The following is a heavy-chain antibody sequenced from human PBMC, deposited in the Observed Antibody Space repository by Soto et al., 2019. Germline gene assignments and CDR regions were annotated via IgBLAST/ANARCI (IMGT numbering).Heavy chain of an antibody. V-gene: IGHV5-51*01. CDR2: IYPGDSDT. CDR1: GYSFTSYW. D-gene: IGHD3-3*01. Sequence: GESLKISCKGSGYSFTSYWIGWVRQMPGKGLEWMGIIYPGDSDTRYSPSFQGQVTISAAKSISTAYLQWSSLKASDTAMYYCARNVWSGYQSGSEHLVGENWFDPWGQGTLVTVSS. CDR3: ARNVWSGYQSGSEHLVGENWFDP. J-gene: IGHJ5*02.